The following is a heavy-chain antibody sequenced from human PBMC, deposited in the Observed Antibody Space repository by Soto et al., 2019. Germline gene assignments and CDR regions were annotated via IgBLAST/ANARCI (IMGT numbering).Heavy chain of an antibody. CDR1: GFTFSSYG. Sequence: LRLSCAASGFTFSSYGMHWVRQAPGKGLEWVAVISYDGSNKYYADSVKGRFTISRDNSKNTLYLQMNSLRAEDTAVYYCAKDLSEEWLLYGMDVWGQGTTVTVSS. CDR2: ISYDGSNK. D-gene: IGHD3-3*01. J-gene: IGHJ6*02. CDR3: AKDLSEEWLLYGMDV. V-gene: IGHV3-30*18.